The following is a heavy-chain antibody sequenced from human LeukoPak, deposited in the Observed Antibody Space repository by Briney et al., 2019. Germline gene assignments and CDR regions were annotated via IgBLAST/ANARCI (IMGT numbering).Heavy chain of an antibody. D-gene: IGHD3-9*01. V-gene: IGHV3-23*01. CDR2: ISVSGGST. Sequence: GGSLRLSCVASGFTFSSYAMSWVRQAPGKGLEWVSAISVSGGSTYYADSVKGRFTISRDNSKNTLSLQMNSLRAEDTAVYYCAKDFDFLTGYPYYFDYWGQGALVTVSS. CDR3: AKDFDFLTGYPYYFDY. J-gene: IGHJ4*02. CDR1: GFTFSSYA.